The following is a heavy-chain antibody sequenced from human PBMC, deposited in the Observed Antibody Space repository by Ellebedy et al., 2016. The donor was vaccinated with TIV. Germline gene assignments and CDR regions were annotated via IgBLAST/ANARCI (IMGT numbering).Heavy chain of an antibody. CDR3: AREVSTDGWGAYFDC. D-gene: IGHD5-24*01. V-gene: IGHV3-21*01. J-gene: IGHJ4*02. Sequence: PGGSLRLSCEASGFTFYHYVLNWVRQAPGKGLEWVASVSSGSSYIYYADSVKARFAISRDNAKNSLYLQMNSLRAEDTAVYFCAREVSTDGWGAYFDCWGQGTLVTVSS. CDR2: VSSGSSYI. CDR1: GFTFYHYV.